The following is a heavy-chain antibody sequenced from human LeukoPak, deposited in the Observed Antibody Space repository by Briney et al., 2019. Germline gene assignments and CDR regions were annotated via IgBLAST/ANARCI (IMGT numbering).Heavy chain of an antibody. V-gene: IGHV4-30-4*01. J-gene: IGHJ3*02. CDR1: GGSISSGDYY. CDR3: ARASPVLLWFGELFADAFDI. Sequence: SETLSPTCTVSGGSISSGDYYWSWIRQPPGKGLEWIWYIYYSGSTYYNPSLKSRVTISVDTSKNQFSLKLSSVTAADTAVYYCARASPVLLWFGELFADAFDIWGQGTMVTVSS. CDR2: IYYSGST. D-gene: IGHD3-10*01.